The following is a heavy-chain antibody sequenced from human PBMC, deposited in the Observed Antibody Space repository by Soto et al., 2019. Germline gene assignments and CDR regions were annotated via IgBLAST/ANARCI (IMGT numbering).Heavy chain of an antibody. CDR1: GGTFNRYA. J-gene: IGHJ6*02. CDR2: IIPTFGIG. Sequence: QVQLVQSGAEVKKPGSSVKVSCKASGGTFNRYAISWVRQAPGQGLEWMGGIIPTFGIGNDAQRFQGRVTITAAESMGTAYMELSSTRSEDTAVYYCARPALTLFGAVSIPPPYYSEMDLWGQGTTVTVSS. D-gene: IGHD3-3*01. CDR3: ARPALTLFGAVSIPPPYYSEMDL. V-gene: IGHV1-69*01.